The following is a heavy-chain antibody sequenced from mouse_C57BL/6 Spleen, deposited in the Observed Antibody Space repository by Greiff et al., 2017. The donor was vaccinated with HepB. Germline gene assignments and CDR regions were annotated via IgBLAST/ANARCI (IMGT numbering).Heavy chain of an antibody. D-gene: IGHD4-1*01. V-gene: IGHV1-82*01. CDR1: GYAFSSSW. CDR2: IYPGDGDT. CDR3: ARFGTLYAMDY. Sequence: QVQLQQSGPELVKPGASVKISCKASGYAFSSSWMNWVKQRPGKGLEWIGRIYPGDGDTNYNGKFKGKATLTADKSSSTAYMQLSSLTSEDSAVYFCARFGTLYAMDYWGQGTSVTVSS. J-gene: IGHJ4*01.